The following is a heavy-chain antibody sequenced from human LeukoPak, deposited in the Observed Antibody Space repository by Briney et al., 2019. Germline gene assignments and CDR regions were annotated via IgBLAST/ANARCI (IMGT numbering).Heavy chain of an antibody. CDR2: ISSSSSYI. J-gene: IGHJ4*02. Sequence: GGSLPLSCAASGFTFISYSMHWVRQAPGTGLEWVSSISSSSSYIYYADSVKGRFTISRDNAKNSLYLQRNSPRAEDTAVYYCAREDSGYDLRYWGQGTLVTVSS. CDR1: GFTFISYS. CDR3: AREDSGYDLRY. V-gene: IGHV3-21*01. D-gene: IGHD5-12*01.